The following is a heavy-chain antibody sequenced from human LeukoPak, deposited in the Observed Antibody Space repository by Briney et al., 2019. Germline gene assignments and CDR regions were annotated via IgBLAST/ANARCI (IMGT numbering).Heavy chain of an antibody. CDR3: ARGVHYDFWSGYSINFDY. CDR2: IYHSGST. V-gene: IGHV4-30-2*01. J-gene: IGHJ4*02. CDR1: GGSISSGGYY. D-gene: IGHD3-3*01. Sequence: TSQTLSLTCTVSGGSISSGGYYWSWIRQPPGKGLEWIGYIYHSGSTYYNPSLKSRVTISVDRSKNQFSLKLSSVTAADTAVYYCARGVHYDFWSGYSINFDYWGQGTLVTVSS.